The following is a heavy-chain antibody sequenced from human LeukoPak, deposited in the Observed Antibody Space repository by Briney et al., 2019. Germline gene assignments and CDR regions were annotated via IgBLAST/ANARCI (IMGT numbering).Heavy chain of an antibody. D-gene: IGHD2-15*01. V-gene: IGHV3-53*04. CDR3: AREGVFSGGAFDI. CDR1: GFTVSSNY. Sequence: GSLRLSCAASGFTVSSNYMSWVRQAPGKGLEWVSVIYSGGSTYYADPVKGRFTISRHNSKNTLYLQMNSLRAEDTAVYYCAREGVFSGGAFDIWGQGTMVTVSS. CDR2: IYSGGST. J-gene: IGHJ3*02.